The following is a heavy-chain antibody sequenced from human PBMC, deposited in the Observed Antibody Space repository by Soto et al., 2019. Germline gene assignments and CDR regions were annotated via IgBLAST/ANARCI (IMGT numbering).Heavy chain of an antibody. CDR3: ARDREGTGYLLPYYFDY. CDR1: GFTFSSFA. V-gene: IGHV3-30-3*01. Sequence: QVQLVESGGGVVQPGRSLRLSCAASGFTFSSFAMHWVRQAPGKGLEWVAGISYDGSNKYYADSVKGRFTISRDNSKNTLYRQMNSLRSEDTAVYYCARDREGTGYLLPYYFDYWGQGTLVTVSS. D-gene: IGHD2-15*01. CDR2: ISYDGSNK. J-gene: IGHJ4*02.